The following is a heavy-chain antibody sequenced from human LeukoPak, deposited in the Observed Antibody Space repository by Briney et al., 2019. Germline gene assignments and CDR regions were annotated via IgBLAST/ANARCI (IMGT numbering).Heavy chain of an antibody. CDR3: AKAEKRVLLWFGEYDY. CDR1: GFTFSSYG. D-gene: IGHD3-10*01. Sequence: PGGSLRLSCAASGFTFSSYGMSWVRQAPGKGLEWVSAISGSGGSTYYADSVKGRFTISRDNSKNTLYLQMNSLRAEDTAVYYCAKAEKRVLLWFGEYDYWGQGTLVTVSS. J-gene: IGHJ4*02. V-gene: IGHV3-23*01. CDR2: ISGSGGST.